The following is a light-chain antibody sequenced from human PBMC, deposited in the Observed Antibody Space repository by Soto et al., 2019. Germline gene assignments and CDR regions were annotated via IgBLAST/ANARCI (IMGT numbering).Light chain of an antibody. J-gene: IGKJ4*02. CDR2: DAS. Sequence: EIVLTQSPATLSLSPGNRATLSCRASQSVSSYLAWYQQKPGQAPRLLIYDASTRATGIPARFSGSGSGTDFTLTITCLEPEDFAVYYCQQRSDWPSTFGGGTKVEFK. CDR1: QSVSSY. V-gene: IGKV3-11*01. CDR3: QQRSDWPST.